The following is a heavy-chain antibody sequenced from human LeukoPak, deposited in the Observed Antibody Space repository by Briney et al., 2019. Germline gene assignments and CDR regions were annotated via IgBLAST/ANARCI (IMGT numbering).Heavy chain of an antibody. CDR1: GFTFSSYA. CDR2: ISGNGGGA. J-gene: IGHJ4*02. V-gene: IGHV3-23*01. D-gene: IGHD5-24*01. Sequence: GGSLRLSCAASGFTFSSYAMSWVRQAPGKGLEWFSSISGNGGGAYYADSVEGRCTISRDNSKITLYLQMNSLRAEDTAIYYCAKLGRNGYSYYFDQWGQGTLVTVSS. CDR3: AKLGRNGYSYYFDQ.